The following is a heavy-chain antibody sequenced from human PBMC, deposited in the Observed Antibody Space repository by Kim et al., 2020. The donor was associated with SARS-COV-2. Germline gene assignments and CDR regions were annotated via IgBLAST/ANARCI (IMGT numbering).Heavy chain of an antibody. CDR1: GYSFTSYW. CDR2: IYPGDSDT. V-gene: IGHV5-51*01. Sequence: GEALKISCKGSGYSFTSYWIGWVRQMPGKGLEWMGIIYPGDSDTRYSPSFQGQVTISADKSISTAYLQWSSLKASDTAMYYCARHEKTIVVVPAGTSGGALDIWGQGTMGTVSS. CDR3: ARHEKTIVVVPAGTSGGALDI. J-gene: IGHJ3*02. D-gene: IGHD2-2*01.